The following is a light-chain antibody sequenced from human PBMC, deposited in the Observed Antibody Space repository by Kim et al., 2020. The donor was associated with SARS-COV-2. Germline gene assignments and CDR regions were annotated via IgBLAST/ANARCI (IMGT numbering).Light chain of an antibody. Sequence: GQRVTISCSGTRSNIGRNTVNWYQHSPGTAPKLLIDSGSERPSGVPDRFSGSKSGTSASLAITGLQSEDEADYYCAGWDDSLNGYVFGTGTKVTVL. CDR1: RSNIGRNT. J-gene: IGLJ1*01. CDR3: AGWDDSLNGYV. V-gene: IGLV1-44*01. CDR2: SGS.